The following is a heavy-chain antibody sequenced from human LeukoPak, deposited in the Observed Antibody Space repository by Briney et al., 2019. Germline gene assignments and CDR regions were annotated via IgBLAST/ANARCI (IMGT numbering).Heavy chain of an antibody. CDR1: GFTFSESW. CDR3: ATYTNGVAGDV. CDR2: IKGDGSEK. J-gene: IGHJ6*02. Sequence: GGSLRLSCAASGFTFSESWMSWVRQPPGQGLEWVAHIKGDGSEKDYVDSVEGRYTISRDNAKNSQYLQMNSLRAEDTAVYYCATYTNGVAGDVWGQGTTGSVS. D-gene: IGHD6-25*01. V-gene: IGHV3-7*01.